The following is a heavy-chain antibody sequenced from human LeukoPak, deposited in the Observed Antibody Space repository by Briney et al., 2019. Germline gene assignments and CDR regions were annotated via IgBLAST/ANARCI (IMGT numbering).Heavy chain of an antibody. D-gene: IGHD6-13*01. CDR3: ARGIAAGVDY. CDR1: GYTFTSLD. CDR2: VRPNSGDT. V-gene: IGHV1-8*01. Sequence: ASVKVSSKASGYTFTSLDINWLRQVPGQGLEWMGWVRPNSGDTGYAQKFQGRVTMTRDTSITTVYMELSSLTSEDTAVYYCARGIAAGVDYWGQGTLVTVSS. J-gene: IGHJ4*02.